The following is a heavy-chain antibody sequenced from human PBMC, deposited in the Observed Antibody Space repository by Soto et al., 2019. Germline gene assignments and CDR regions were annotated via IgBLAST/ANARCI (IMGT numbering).Heavy chain of an antibody. J-gene: IGHJ6*04. CDR3: ARSQGGSSSIAIYYYYYYGMDV. CDR2: VIRIFGTP. CDR1: GGTFSTYA. Sequence: QVQLVQSGAEVKKPGSSVKVSCKAPGGTFSTYAISWVRQAPGQGLEWMGGVIRIFGTPKYAQKFQGRVTITADESTSTGYMELGSLRSEDTAVYYCARSQGGSSSIAIYYYYYYGMDVWGKGTTVTVSS. V-gene: IGHV1-69*01. D-gene: IGHD2-15*01.